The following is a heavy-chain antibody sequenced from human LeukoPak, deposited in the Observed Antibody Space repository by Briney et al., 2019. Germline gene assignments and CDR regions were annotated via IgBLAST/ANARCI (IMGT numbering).Heavy chain of an antibody. CDR2: IIPIFGTA. V-gene: IGHV1-69*05. D-gene: IGHD5-18*01. CDR1: GGTFSSYA. J-gene: IGHJ3*02. CDR3: ARQGDSYGFGAFDI. Sequence: SVKVSCKASGGTFSSYAISWVRQAPGQGLEWMGGIIPIFGTANYAQKFQGRVTITTDESTSTAYMELSSLRSEDTAVYYCARQGDSYGFGAFDIWGQGTMVTVSS.